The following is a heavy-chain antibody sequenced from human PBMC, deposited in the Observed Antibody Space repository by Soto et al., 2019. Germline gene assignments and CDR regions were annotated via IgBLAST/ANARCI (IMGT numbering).Heavy chain of an antibody. Sequence: SETLSLTCTVSGGSISSYYWSWIRQPPGKGLEWIGYIYYSGSTNYNPSLKSRVTISVDTSKNQFSLKLSSVTAADTAVYYCARDTEGYTFNYYYSYMDVWGKGTTVTVSS. CDR2: IYYSGST. V-gene: IGHV4-59*01. CDR3: ARDTEGYTFNYYYSYMDV. D-gene: IGHD3-16*01. CDR1: GGSISSYY. J-gene: IGHJ6*03.